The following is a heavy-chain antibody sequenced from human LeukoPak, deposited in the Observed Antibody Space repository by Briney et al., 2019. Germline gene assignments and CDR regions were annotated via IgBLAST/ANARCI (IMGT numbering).Heavy chain of an antibody. V-gene: IGHV4-34*01. D-gene: IGHD4-17*01. Sequence: KPSETLSLTCAVYGGSFSGYYWSWIRQPPGKGLEWIGEINHSGSTNYNPSLKSRVTISVDTSKNQFSLKLGSVTAADTAVYYCARGRGAYGDRRGIDYWGQGTLVTVSS. J-gene: IGHJ4*02. CDR3: ARGRGAYGDRRGIDY. CDR2: INHSGST. CDR1: GGSFSGYY.